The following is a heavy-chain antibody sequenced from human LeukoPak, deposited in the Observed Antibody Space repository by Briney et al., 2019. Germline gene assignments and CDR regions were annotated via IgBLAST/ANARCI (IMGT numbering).Heavy chain of an antibody. CDR2: ISYSGTTT. Sequence: GGSLRLSCAASGFTFSNYAMTWVRQAPGKGLEWVSAISYSGTTTYYADSVKGPFTISRDNSKNTLYLQMNSLRAADTAVYYWAKGGNTIFGPQPDYWGQGTLVTVSS. D-gene: IGHD3-3*01. CDR3: AKGGNTIFGPQPDY. J-gene: IGHJ4*02. V-gene: IGHV3-23*01. CDR1: GFTFSNYA.